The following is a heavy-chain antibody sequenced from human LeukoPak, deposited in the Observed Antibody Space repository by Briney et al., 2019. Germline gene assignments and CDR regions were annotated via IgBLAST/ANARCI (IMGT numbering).Heavy chain of an antibody. CDR2: INPNSGGT. V-gene: IGHV1-2*02. J-gene: IGHJ3*02. D-gene: IGHD2-15*01. Sequence: ASVTVSLKTSVYTFTGYYVHWVRQAPGPGLEWMGLINPNSGGTNYAQTFQNRVTMTRDTSISTAYMELTRLRSDDTAVYYCARSEGRSSFTFDIWGQGTMVTVSS. CDR1: VYTFTGYY. CDR3: ARSEGRSSFTFDI.